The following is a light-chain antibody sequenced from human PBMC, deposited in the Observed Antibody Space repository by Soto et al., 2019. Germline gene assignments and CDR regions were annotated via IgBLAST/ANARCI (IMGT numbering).Light chain of an antibody. CDR3: CSYTSTNSIL. J-gene: IGLJ3*02. CDR2: DVI. V-gene: IGLV2-14*03. CDR1: SSDVGYYNY. Sequence: QSALTQPASVSGSPGQSISISCTGTSSDVGYYNYVSWYQQHPGKAPKLMIFDVINRPSGVSDRFSGSKSGNTASLTISGLQAEDEAHYYCCSYTSTNSILFGGGTKVTVL.